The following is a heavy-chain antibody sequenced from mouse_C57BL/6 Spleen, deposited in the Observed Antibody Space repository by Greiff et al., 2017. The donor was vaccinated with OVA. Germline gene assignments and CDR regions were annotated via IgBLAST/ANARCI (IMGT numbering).Heavy chain of an antibody. D-gene: IGHD6-1*01. CDR2: ISDGGSYT. Sequence: EVKLVESGGGLVKPGGSLKLSCAVSGFTFSSYAMSWVRQTPEKRLEWVATISDGGSYTYYPDNVKGRFTISRDNAKNNLYLQMSHLKSEDTAMYYCARDLPFAYWGQGTLVTVSA. CDR1: GFTFSSYA. J-gene: IGHJ3*01. CDR3: ARDLPFAY. V-gene: IGHV5-4*01.